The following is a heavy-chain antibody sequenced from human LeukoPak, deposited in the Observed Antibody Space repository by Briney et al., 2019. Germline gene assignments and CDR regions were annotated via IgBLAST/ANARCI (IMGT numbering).Heavy chain of an antibody. CDR3: ATDLRFLEWLHAFDI. V-gene: IGHV1-2*02. Sequence: ASVKVSCKASGYTFTGYYMHWVRQAPGQGLEWMGWINPNSGGTNYAQKFQGRVTMTRDTSISTAYMELSRLRSDDTAVYYCATDLRFLEWLHAFDIWGEGTMVTVS. CDR2: INPNSGGT. CDR1: GYTFTGYY. J-gene: IGHJ3*02. D-gene: IGHD3-3*01.